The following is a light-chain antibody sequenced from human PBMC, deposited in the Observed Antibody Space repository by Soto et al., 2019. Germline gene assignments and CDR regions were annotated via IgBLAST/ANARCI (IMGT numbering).Light chain of an antibody. CDR2: DVN. CDR3: RSYTGTNVI. J-gene: IGLJ2*01. Sequence: QSALTQPPSASGSPGQSVTISCTGTLSDVGGQNLVSWYRQDPGKAPKLIIYDVNQRPSGVPDRFSGSKSGSTASLTVSGLQAEDEANYYCRSYTGTNVIFGGGTKVTVL. V-gene: IGLV2-8*01. CDR1: LSDVGGQNL.